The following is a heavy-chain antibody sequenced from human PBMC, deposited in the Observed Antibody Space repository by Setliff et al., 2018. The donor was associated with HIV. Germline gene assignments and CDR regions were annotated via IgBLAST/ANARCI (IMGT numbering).Heavy chain of an antibody. J-gene: IGHJ5*02. CDR3: ARRDLTSAPT. CDR1: GDSFSTGFHY. D-gene: IGHD3-10*01. V-gene: IGHV4-39*02. CDR2: IYHDGST. Sequence: SETLSLTCTVSGDSFSTGFHYWVWIRQPPGKGLEWVGSIYHDGSTYYNPSLKSRVTISADTSKNHSSLRLNSATAADTAVYYCARRDLTSAPTWGQGTLVTVSS.